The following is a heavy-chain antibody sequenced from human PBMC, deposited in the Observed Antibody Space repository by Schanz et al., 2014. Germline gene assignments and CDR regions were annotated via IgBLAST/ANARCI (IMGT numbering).Heavy chain of an antibody. D-gene: IGHD2-15*01. V-gene: IGHV7-4-1*02. Sequence: QVHLVQSESELKNPGASVKVSCKASGYTFTSFAMNWVRQAPGQGLEWMGWINTNNGDPTYAQGFTGRFVFSLDTSVSTAYLQISSLKAEDTAVYYCARGGVVVVTAALNWFDPWGQGTLVTVSP. J-gene: IGHJ5*02. CDR3: ARGGVVVVTAALNWFDP. CDR2: INTNNGDP. CDR1: GYTFTSFA.